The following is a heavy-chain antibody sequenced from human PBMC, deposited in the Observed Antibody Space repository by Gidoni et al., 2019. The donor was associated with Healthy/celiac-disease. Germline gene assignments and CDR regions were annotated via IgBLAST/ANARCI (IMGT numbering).Heavy chain of an antibody. CDR3: ARVPCGTYCGGDPDDY. D-gene: IGHD2-21*02. Sequence: QVQLQQWGAGLLKPSETLSLTCAFYVGSFSGYYWSWIRQPPGKGLEWIGEINPSGSTNYNPSLKSRVTISVDTSKNQFSLKLSSVTAADTAVYYCARVPCGTYCGGDPDDYWGQGTLVTVSS. CDR2: INPSGST. CDR1: VGSFSGYY. J-gene: IGHJ4*02. V-gene: IGHV4-34*01.